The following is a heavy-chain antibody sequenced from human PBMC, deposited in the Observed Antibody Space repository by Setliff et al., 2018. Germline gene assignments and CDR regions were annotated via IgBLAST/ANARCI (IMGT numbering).Heavy chain of an antibody. Sequence: SETLSLTCTVSGGSISSRSYYWGWIRQPPGKGLEWIGSIYHSGRSYYNPSLRSRVTISVDTSKNQFSLILRSVTAADTAVYYCVRDRTAYSYGLDVWGQGTTVTVSS. CDR3: VRDRTAYSYGLDV. V-gene: IGHV4-39*07. J-gene: IGHJ6*02. D-gene: IGHD5-18*01. CDR1: GGSISSRSYY. CDR2: IYHSGRS.